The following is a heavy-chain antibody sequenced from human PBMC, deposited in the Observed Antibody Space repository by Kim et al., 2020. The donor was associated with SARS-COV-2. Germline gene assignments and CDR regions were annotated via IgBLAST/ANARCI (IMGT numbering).Heavy chain of an antibody. V-gene: IGHV3-7*01. CDR2: K. J-gene: IGHJ4*02. CDR3: ARDRGNAPNDY. D-gene: IGHD2-2*01. Sequence: KLYEDSVKGRFTTSRDNAENSLDLQMNSLRAEDTAVYYCARDRGNAPNDYWGQGTLVTVSS.